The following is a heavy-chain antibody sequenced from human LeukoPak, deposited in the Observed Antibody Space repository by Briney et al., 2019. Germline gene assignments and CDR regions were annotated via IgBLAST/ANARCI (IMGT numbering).Heavy chain of an antibody. Sequence: GGSLRLSCAASGFIVSSNYMSWVRQAPGQGLEWVSVIYSGGSTYYADSVKGRFTISRDNSKNTLYLQMNSLRAEDTAVYYCARSRWLGFSFDYWGQGTLVTVSS. D-gene: IGHD5-24*01. CDR2: IYSGGST. J-gene: IGHJ4*02. V-gene: IGHV3-53*01. CDR1: GFIVSSNY. CDR3: ARSRWLGFSFDY.